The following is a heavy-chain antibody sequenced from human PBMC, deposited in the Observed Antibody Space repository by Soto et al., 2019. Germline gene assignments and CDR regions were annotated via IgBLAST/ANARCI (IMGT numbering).Heavy chain of an antibody. D-gene: IGHD4-17*01. J-gene: IGHJ4*02. CDR3: TTVNYGRFDY. CDR2: IKSKTDGGTA. CDR1: GLTFVNAW. Sequence: EVQLVESGGGLVKPGGSLRLSCAASGLTFVNAWDRQAPGTGLEWVGRIKSKTDGGTADYAAPVKGRFSISRDDSKNTLYLQMNSLKNEDTAVYYCTTVNYGRFDYWGQGALVTVSS. V-gene: IGHV3-15*01.